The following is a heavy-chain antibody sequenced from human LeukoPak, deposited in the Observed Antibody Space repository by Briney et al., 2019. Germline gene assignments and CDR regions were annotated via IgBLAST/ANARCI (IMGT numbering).Heavy chain of an antibody. CDR1: GYTFTGYY. V-gene: IGHV1-2*02. Sequence: ASVKVSCKASGYTFTGYYMHWVRQAPGQGPEWMGWINPNSGGTNYAQKFQGRVTMTRDTSISTAYMELSRLRSDDTAVYYCARSTWDTRGPYYFDYWGQGTLVTVSS. CDR2: INPNSGGT. CDR3: ARSTWDTRGPYYFDY. J-gene: IGHJ4*02. D-gene: IGHD2/OR15-2a*01.